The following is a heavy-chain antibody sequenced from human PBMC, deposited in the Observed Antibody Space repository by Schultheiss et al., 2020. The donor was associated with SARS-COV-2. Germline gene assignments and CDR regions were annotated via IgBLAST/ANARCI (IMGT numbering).Heavy chain of an antibody. Sequence: SETLSLTCTVSGGSISSGGYYWSWIRQHPGKGLEWIGYIYYSGSTYYNPSLKSRVTISVDTSKDQFSLKLCSVTAADTAVYYCARSGVGYNSSSVWGQGTLVTVSS. D-gene: IGHD1-1*01. CDR2: IYYSGST. V-gene: IGHV4-31*03. CDR1: GGSISSGGYY. CDR3: ARSGVGYNSSSV. J-gene: IGHJ4*02.